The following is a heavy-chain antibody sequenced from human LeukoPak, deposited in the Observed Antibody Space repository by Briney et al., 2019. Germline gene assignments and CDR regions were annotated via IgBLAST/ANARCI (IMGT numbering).Heavy chain of an antibody. V-gene: IGHV5-51*01. Sequence: GESLKISCKGSGYSFTSYWIGWVRQMPGKGLEWMGIIYPGDSDTRYSPSFQGQVTISADKSISTAYLQWSSLKASDTAMYYCARRYCSSTSCYRGNWFDPWGQGTLVTVSS. CDR2: IYPGDSDT. D-gene: IGHD2-2*02. CDR1: GYSFTSYW. J-gene: IGHJ5*02. CDR3: ARRYCSSTSCYRGNWFDP.